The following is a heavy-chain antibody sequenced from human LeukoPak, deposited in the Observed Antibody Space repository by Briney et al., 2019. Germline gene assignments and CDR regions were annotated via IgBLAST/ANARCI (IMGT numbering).Heavy chain of an antibody. CDR2: ISSSGSTI. Sequence: GGSLRLSCAASGFTFSSYEMNWVRQAPGKGLEWVSYISSSGSTIYYADSVKGRFTISRDNSKNTLYPQMGSLRAEDMAVYYCARDYYDSSGYVEPVNAFDIWGQGTMVTVSS. D-gene: IGHD3-22*01. V-gene: IGHV3-48*03. CDR3: ARDYYDSSGYVEPVNAFDI. CDR1: GFTFSSYE. J-gene: IGHJ3*02.